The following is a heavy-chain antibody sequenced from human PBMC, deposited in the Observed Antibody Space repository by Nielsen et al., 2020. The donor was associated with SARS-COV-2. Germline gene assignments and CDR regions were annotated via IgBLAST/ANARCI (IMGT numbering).Heavy chain of an antibody. Sequence: SETLSLTCTVSAASVSSSRYSWGWMRQPPGKGLERIWRIYYSGRTYYSPSLTSRVTISVDTSKNQFSLELSSVTAADTAVYYCAREDGYYYFIDVWGKGTTVTVSS. CDR2: IYYSGRT. D-gene: IGHD5-24*01. J-gene: IGHJ6*03. CDR1: AASVSSSRYS. CDR3: AREDGYYYFIDV. V-gene: IGHV4-39*07.